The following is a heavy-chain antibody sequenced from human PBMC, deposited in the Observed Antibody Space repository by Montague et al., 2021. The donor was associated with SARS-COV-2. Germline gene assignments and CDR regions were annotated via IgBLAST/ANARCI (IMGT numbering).Heavy chain of an antibody. D-gene: IGHD3-10*01. CDR2: ISYDGSNK. Sequence: SLRLSCAASGFTFSSYAMHWVRQAPGKGLEWVAVISYDGSNKYYADSVKGRFTISRDNSKNTLYLQMNSLRAEDTAVYYCARPRSGSYYKTPIDYWGQGTRVTVSA. CDR3: ARPRSGSYYKTPIDY. CDR1: GFTFSSYA. V-gene: IGHV3-30-3*01. J-gene: IGHJ4*02.